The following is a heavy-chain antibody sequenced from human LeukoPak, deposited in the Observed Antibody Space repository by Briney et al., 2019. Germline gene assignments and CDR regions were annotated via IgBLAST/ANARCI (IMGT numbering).Heavy chain of an antibody. V-gene: IGHV1-18*01. CDR2: ISAYNGNT. CDR1: GYTFTSYG. Sequence: ASVKVSCKASGYTFTSYGISWVRQAPGQGLEWMGWISAYNGNTNYAQKLQGRDTMTTDTSTSTAYMELRSLRSDDTAVYYCARSLGVASRAYYYYGMDVWGQGTTVTVSS. CDR3: ARSLGVASRAYYYYGMDV. D-gene: IGHD5-12*01. J-gene: IGHJ6*02.